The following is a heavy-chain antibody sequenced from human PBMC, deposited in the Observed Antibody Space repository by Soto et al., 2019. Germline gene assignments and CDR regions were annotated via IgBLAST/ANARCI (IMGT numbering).Heavy chain of an antibody. J-gene: IGHJ3*02. D-gene: IGHD6-25*01. CDR1: GFTVSSNY. Sequence: GGSLRLSCAASGFTVSSNYMSWVRQAPGKGLEWVSVIYNGGSTYYADSVKGRFTISRHNSKNTLYLQMNSLRAEDKAVYYCTLYSSGGLPFDNWGQGTMVTVSS. CDR2: IYNGGST. CDR3: TLYSSGGLPFDN. V-gene: IGHV3-53*04.